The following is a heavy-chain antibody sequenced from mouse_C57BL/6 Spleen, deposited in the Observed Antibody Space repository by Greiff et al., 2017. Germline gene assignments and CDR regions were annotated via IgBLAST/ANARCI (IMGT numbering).Heavy chain of an antibody. CDR3: ARHWAMPYYYAMDY. CDR2: ISGGGGNT. Sequence: DVKLVESGGGLVKPGGSLKLSCAASGFTFSSYTMSWVRQTPEKRLEWVATISGGGGNTYYPDSVKGRFTISRDNAKNTLYLQMSSLRSEDTALYYCARHWAMPYYYAMDYWGQGTSVTVSS. D-gene: IGHD3-1*01. CDR1: GFTFSSYT. V-gene: IGHV5-9*01. J-gene: IGHJ4*01.